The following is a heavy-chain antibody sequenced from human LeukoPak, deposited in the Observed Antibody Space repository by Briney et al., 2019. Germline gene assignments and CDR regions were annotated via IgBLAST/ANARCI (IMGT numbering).Heavy chain of an antibody. CDR2: INPSGGST. J-gene: IGHJ6*03. CDR3: AREAYSSSSPDYYYYYYMDV. D-gene: IGHD6-6*01. Sequence: ASVKVSCKASGYTFTSYYMHWVRQAPGQGLEWMGIINPSGGSTSYAKKFQGRVTMTRDTSTSTVYMELSSLRSEDTAVYYCAREAYSSSSPDYYYYYYMDVWGKGTTVTVSS. V-gene: IGHV1-46*03. CDR1: GYTFTSYY.